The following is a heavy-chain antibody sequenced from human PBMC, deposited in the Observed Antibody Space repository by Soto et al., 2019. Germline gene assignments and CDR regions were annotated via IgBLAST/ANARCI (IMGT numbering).Heavy chain of an antibody. CDR3: ARMRVPAAICWFDP. J-gene: IGHJ5*02. Sequence: ASVKVSCKASGYTFTSYGISWVRQAPGQGLEWMGWVSAYNGNTNYAQKLQGRVTMTTDTSTSTAYMELRSLRSDDTAVYYCARMRVPAAICWFDPWGQGTLVTVSS. V-gene: IGHV1-18*01. CDR1: GYTFTSYG. CDR2: VSAYNGNT. D-gene: IGHD2-2*01.